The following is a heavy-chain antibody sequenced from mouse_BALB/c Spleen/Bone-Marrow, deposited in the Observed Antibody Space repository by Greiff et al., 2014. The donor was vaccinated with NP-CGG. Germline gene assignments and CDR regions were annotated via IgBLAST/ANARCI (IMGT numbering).Heavy chain of an antibody. CDR3: TRYTHGDYPYYYAMDY. D-gene: IGHD2-13*01. CDR1: GYTFTSYY. J-gene: IGHJ4*01. CDR2: INPSNGGT. V-gene: IGHV1S81*02. Sequence: QVQLQQSGAELVKPGASVKLSCKASGYTFTSYYMYWVKQRPGQGLEWIGGINPSNGGTNFNEKFKSKATLTVDKSSSAAYMQLGSLTSEDSAVYYCTRYTHGDYPYYYAMDYWGQGTSVTVSS.